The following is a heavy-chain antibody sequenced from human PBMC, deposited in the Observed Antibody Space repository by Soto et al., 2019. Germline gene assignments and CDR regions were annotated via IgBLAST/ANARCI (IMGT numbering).Heavy chain of an antibody. Sequence: TGGSLRLSCAASGFTFSNYWMSWVRQAPGKGLEWVANIKQDGSEKYYVDSVKGRFTISRDNAKNSLYLQMNSLRAEDTAVYYCARQRGSYGMDVWGQGTTVTVSS. D-gene: IGHD3-10*01. J-gene: IGHJ6*02. CDR2: IKQDGSEK. V-gene: IGHV3-7*03. CDR3: ARQRGSYGMDV. CDR1: GFTFSNYW.